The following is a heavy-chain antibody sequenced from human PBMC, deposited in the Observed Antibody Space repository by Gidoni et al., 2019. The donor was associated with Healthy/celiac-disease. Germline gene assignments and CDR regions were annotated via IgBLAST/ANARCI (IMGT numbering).Heavy chain of an antibody. J-gene: IGHJ4*02. CDR1: GFTFSSYS. Sequence: EVQLVESGGGLVKPGGSLRLSCAASGFTFSSYSMNWVRQAPGQGLEWVSSISSSSSYIYYADSVKGRFTISRDNAKNSLYLQMNSLRAEDTAVYYCARGHMGNYDFWSGYYTVGSYFDYWGQGTLVTVSS. V-gene: IGHV3-21*01. CDR2: ISSSSSYI. CDR3: ARGHMGNYDFWSGYYTVGSYFDY. D-gene: IGHD3-3*01.